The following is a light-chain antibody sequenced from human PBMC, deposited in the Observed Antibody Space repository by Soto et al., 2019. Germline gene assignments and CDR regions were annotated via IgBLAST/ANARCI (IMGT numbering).Light chain of an antibody. CDR3: QQYNSYPRT. CDR2: DVS. Sequence: DIQMTQSPSTLSASVGDRVTITCRASQSISTRLAWYQQNPGKAPNLLIYDVSSLESGVPSRFSGGGSGTECTLTFSSLQPDDFATYYCQQYNSYPRTFGQGTKLEIK. V-gene: IGKV1-5*01. CDR1: QSISTR. J-gene: IGKJ2*01.